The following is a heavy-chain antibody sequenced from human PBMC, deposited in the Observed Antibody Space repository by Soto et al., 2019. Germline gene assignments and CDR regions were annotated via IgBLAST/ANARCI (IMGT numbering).Heavy chain of an antibody. CDR1: GYSFTSYW. V-gene: IGHV5-10-1*01. Sequence: GESLKISCKGSGYSFTSYWIGWVRQMPGKGLEWMGIIYPSDSYTNYSPSFQGHVTISADKSISTAYLQWSSLKASDTAMYYCASKITMTRMGAFDIWGQGTMVTVSS. CDR2: IYPSDSYT. J-gene: IGHJ3*02. CDR3: ASKITMTRMGAFDI. D-gene: IGHD3-22*01.